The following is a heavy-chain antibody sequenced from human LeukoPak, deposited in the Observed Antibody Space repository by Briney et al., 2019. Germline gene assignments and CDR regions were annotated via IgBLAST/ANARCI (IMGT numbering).Heavy chain of an antibody. CDR2: IYYSGST. Sequence: SETLSLTCTVSGGSISSYYWSWIRQPPGKGLEWIGYIYYSGSTNYNPSLKSRVTLSVDTSNNQFSLQLSSVTGADAAVYYCGRDRQWSSLCVDVWGKGTTVTVSS. CDR3: GRDRQWSSLCVDV. D-gene: IGHD2-15*01. V-gene: IGHV4-59*01. CDR1: GGSISSYY. J-gene: IGHJ6*04.